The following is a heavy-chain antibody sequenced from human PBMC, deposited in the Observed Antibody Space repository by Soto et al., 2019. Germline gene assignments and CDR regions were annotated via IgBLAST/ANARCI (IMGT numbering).Heavy chain of an antibody. J-gene: IGHJ6*02. Sequence: QVQLVQSGAEVKKPGASVKVSCKASGYTFTSYGISWVRQAPGQGLEWMGWISAYNGNTNYAQKLQGRVTMTTDTSTSTAYMELRSLRSDDTTVYYCARGLRYFDWFPTGPSDYYYGMDVWGQGTTVTVSS. V-gene: IGHV1-18*01. D-gene: IGHD3-9*01. CDR3: ARGLRYFDWFPTGPSDYYYGMDV. CDR2: ISAYNGNT. CDR1: GYTFTSYG.